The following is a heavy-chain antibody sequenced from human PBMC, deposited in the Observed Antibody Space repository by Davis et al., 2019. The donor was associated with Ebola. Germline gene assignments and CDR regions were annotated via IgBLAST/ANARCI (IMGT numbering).Heavy chain of an antibody. CDR2: INPKSGDT. J-gene: IGHJ6*02. V-gene: IGHV1-2*02. Sequence: ASVKVSCKASGNTFTGYYIHWVRQAPGQGLEWMGWINPKSGDTNYAQKFQGRVTMTRDTSISAAYMELTRLRSDDTAVYYCATGDTAKGYYYYGMDVWGQGTTVIVSS. CDR3: ATGDTAKGYYYYGMDV. CDR1: GNTFTGYY. D-gene: IGHD3-9*01.